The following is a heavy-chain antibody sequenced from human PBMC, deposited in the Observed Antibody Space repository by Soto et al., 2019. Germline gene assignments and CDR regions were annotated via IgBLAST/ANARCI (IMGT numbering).Heavy chain of an antibody. Sequence: ASVKVSCKASGYTFTSYGISWVRQAPGQGLEWMGWISAYNGSTNYAQKLQGRVTMTTDTSTSTAYMELRSLRSDDTAVYYCARLTYYYDSSGYLRPLSKDYWGQGTLVTVSS. CDR3: ARLTYYYDSSGYLRPLSKDY. CDR2: ISAYNGST. J-gene: IGHJ4*02. CDR1: GYTFTSYG. V-gene: IGHV1-18*01. D-gene: IGHD3-22*01.